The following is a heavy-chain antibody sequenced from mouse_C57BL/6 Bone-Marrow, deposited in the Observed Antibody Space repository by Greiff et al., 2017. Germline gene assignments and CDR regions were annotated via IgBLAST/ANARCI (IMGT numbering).Heavy chain of an antibody. J-gene: IGHJ4*01. Sequence: VQLQESGAELVRPGASVTLSCKASGYTFTDYEMHWVKQTPVHGLEWIGAIDPETGGPAYNQKFKGKAILTADKSSSTAYMELRSLTSEDSAVYYCTRRPFMDYWGQGTSVTVAS. CDR1: GYTFTDYE. V-gene: IGHV1-15*01. CDR3: TRRPFMDY. CDR2: IDPETGGP.